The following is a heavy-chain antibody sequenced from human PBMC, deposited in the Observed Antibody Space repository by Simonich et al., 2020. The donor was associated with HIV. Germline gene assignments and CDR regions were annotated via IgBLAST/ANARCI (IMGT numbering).Heavy chain of an antibody. D-gene: IGHD3-10*01. V-gene: IGHV3-15*01. J-gene: IGHJ2*01. Sequence: EVQLVESGGGLVKPGGSLRLSCAASGLSFSHAWVSWVRRATGKGQEWLVRIKSKTDGGTTDYAAPVKGRFTISRDDSKNTLYLQINSLRAGDTAVYYCARVGYYGSGTFDLWGRGTLVTVSS. CDR1: GLSFSHAW. CDR3: ARVGYYGSGTFDL. CDR2: IKSKTDGGTT.